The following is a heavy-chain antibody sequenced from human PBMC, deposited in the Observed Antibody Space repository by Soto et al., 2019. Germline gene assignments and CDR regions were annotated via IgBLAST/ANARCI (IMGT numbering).Heavy chain of an antibody. V-gene: IGHV3-21*04. CDR2: ISSSSSYI. Sequence: PGGSLRLSCAASGFTFSSYSMNWVRQAPGKGLEWVSSISSSSSYIYYADSVKGRFTISRDNSKNTLYLQMNSLRAEDTAVYYCAANRGYNYYYGMDVWGQGTTVTVS. CDR1: GFTFSSYS. J-gene: IGHJ6*02. D-gene: IGHD3-22*01. CDR3: AANRGYNYYYGMDV.